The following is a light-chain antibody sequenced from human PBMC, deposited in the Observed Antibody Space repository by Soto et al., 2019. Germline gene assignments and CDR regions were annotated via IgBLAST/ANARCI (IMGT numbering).Light chain of an antibody. J-gene: IGKJ1*01. Sequence: EIVLTQSPGTLSLSPGERATLSCRASQSVSSSYLAWYQQKPGQAPRLLIYDASSMATGIPDRFSGSGSGTDFTLTISRLEPEDFAVYYCQQYGSSPVTFGQGTKVEIK. CDR1: QSVSSSY. CDR2: DAS. CDR3: QQYGSSPVT. V-gene: IGKV3-20*01.